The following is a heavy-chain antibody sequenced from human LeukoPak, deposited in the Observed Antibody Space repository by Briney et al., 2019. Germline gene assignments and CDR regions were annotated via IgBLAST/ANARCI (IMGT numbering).Heavy chain of an antibody. Sequence: SETLSLTCAVSGGSISSGGYSWSWIRQPPGKGLEWIGYIYHSGSTYYNPSLKSRVTISVDRSKHQFSLKLSSVTAADTAVYYCARIVGATGYYFDYWGQGTLVTVSS. CDR1: GGSISSGGYS. J-gene: IGHJ4*02. D-gene: IGHD1-26*01. CDR3: ARIVGATGYYFDY. CDR2: IYHSGST. V-gene: IGHV4-30-2*01.